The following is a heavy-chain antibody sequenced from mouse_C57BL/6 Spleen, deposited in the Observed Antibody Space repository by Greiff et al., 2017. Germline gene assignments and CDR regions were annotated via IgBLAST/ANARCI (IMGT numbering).Heavy chain of an antibody. CDR2: IDPSDSYT. CDR1: GYTFTSYW. J-gene: IGHJ4*01. D-gene: IGHD2-4*01. Sequence: QVQLQQPGAELVKPGASVKLSCKASGYTFTSYWMQWVKQRPGQGLEWIGEIDPSDSYTNYNHKFKGKATLTVDTSSSKAYMQLSSLTSEDSAIYYCARREDYDVGYAMDYWGQGTSVTVSS. CDR3: ARREDYDVGYAMDY. V-gene: IGHV1-50*01.